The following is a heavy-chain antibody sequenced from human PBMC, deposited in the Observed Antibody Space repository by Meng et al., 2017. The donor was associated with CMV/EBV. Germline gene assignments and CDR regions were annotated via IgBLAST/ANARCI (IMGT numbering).Heavy chain of an antibody. CDR2: IIPIFGTA. D-gene: IGHD5-18*01. Sequence: SVKVSCKASGYTFTSYYMHWVRQAPGQGLEWMGGIIPIFGTANYAQKFQGRVTITTDESTSTAYMELSSLRSEDTAVYYCARGYSYGYSDYFDYWGQGTLVTVSS. J-gene: IGHJ4*02. CDR3: ARGYSYGYSDYFDY. CDR1: GYTFTSYY. V-gene: IGHV1-69*05.